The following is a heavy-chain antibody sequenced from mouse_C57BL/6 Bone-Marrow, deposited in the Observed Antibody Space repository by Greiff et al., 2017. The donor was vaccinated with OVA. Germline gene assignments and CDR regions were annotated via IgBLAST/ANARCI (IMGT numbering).Heavy chain of an antibody. CDR1: GYTFTSYG. CDR2: IYPRSGNT. V-gene: IGHV1-81*01. J-gene: IGHJ3*01. D-gene: IGHD2-4*01. CDR3: ASYDYDGRFAY. Sequence: QVQLKESGAELARPGASVKLSCKASGYTFTSYGISWVKQRTGQGLEWIGEIYPRSGNTYYNEKFKGKATLTADKSSSTAYMELRSLASEDSAVYFCASYDYDGRFAYWGQGTLVTVSA.